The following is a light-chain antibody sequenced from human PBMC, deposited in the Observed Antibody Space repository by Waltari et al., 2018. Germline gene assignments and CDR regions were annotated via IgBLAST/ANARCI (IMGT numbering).Light chain of an antibody. CDR3: QARDSDTVV. V-gene: IGLV3-1*01. Sequence: SFDLTQPPSVSVSPGQTATITCSGDTLGDKFVSWYRQKSSQSPVLIMFEDNKRPSGVPERISGARSGSTATLTVSETQAIDEADFYCQARDSDTVVFGGGTKLTVL. CDR2: EDN. CDR1: TLGDKF. J-gene: IGLJ3*02.